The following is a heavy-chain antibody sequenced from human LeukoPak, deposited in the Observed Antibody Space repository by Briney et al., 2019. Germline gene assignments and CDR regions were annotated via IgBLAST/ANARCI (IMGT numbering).Heavy chain of an antibody. CDR3: ARAIIAAAGSGGFDY. V-gene: IGHV4-59*11. J-gene: IGHJ4*02. CDR2: IYYSGST. D-gene: IGHD6-13*01. CDR1: GGSISSHY. Sequence: SETLSLTCTVSGGSISSHYWGWIRQPPGKGLEWIGYIYYSGSTNYNPSLKSRVTISVDTSKNQFSLKLSSVTAADTAVYYCARAIIAAAGSGGFDYWGQGTLVTVSS.